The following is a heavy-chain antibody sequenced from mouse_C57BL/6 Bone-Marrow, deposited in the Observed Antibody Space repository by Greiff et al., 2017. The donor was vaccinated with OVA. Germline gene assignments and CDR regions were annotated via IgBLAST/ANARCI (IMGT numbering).Heavy chain of an antibody. CDR2: INPNNGGT. CDR3: ARRDPTGKGAWFAD. CDR1: GYTFTDYY. Sequence: EVKLQQSGPELVKPGASVKISCKASGYTFTDYYMNWVKQSHGKSLEWIGDINPNNGGTSYNQKFKGKATLTVDKSSSTAYMELRSLTSEDSAVYYCARRDPTGKGAWFADWGQGTLVTVSA. J-gene: IGHJ3*01. D-gene: IGHD4-1*02. V-gene: IGHV1-26*01.